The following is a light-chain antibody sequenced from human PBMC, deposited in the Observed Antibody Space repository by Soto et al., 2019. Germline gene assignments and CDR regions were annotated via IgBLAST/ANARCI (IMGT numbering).Light chain of an antibody. CDR1: QSVSTN. V-gene: IGKV3-15*01. Sequence: EIVVTQSPATLSVSPGERATLSCRASQSVSTNVAWYQHKPGQAPRLLIYGPSTRASGVPARFSGSGSGREFTLTISSLQSEDFAVYYCHQYDDWPPAFGQGTKVEVK. CDR2: GPS. J-gene: IGKJ1*01. CDR3: HQYDDWPPA.